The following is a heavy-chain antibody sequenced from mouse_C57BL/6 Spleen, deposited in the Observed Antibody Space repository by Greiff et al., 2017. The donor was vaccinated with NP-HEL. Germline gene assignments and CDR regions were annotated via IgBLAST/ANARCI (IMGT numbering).Heavy chain of an antibody. CDR2: INPNNGGT. V-gene: IGHV1-22*01. CDR1: GYTFTDYN. CDR3: ARDYDYDIDY. Sequence: VQLQQSGPELVKPGASVKMSCKASGYTFTDYNMHWVKQSHGKSLEWIGYINPNNGGTSYNQKFKGKATLTVNKSSSTAYMERRSLTSEDSAVYYCARDYDYDIDYWGQGTTLTVSS. D-gene: IGHD2-4*01. J-gene: IGHJ2*01.